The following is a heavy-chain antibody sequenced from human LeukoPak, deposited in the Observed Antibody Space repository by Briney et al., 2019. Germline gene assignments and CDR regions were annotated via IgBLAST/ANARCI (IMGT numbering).Heavy chain of an antibody. V-gene: IGHV3-64*04. J-gene: IGHJ5*02. D-gene: IGHD1-1*01. CDR3: ASGTTWFDP. Sequence: GGSLRLSCSASGFIFSDYAMHWVRQAPGKALEYVSGISSDGDTTYYADSVKGRFTISRDNAKNSLYLQMNSLRAEDTAVYYCASGTTWFDPWGQGTLVTVSS. CDR1: GFIFSDYA. CDR2: ISSDGDTT.